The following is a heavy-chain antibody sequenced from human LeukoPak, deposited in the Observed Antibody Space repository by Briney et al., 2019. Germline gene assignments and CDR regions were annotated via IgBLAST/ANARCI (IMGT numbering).Heavy chain of an antibody. J-gene: IGHJ4*02. CDR3: ATDPRGYSGYDPVDY. CDR2: ISAGGSST. V-gene: IGHV3-23*01. Sequence: GGSLRLSCAASGFPFRSYAMSWVRQAPGKGLEWVSSISAGGSSTYYADSVKGRFTISRDNSKNTLYLQMNSLRAEDTAVYYCATDPRGYSGYDPVDYWGQGTLVTVSS. CDR1: GFPFRSYA. D-gene: IGHD5-12*01.